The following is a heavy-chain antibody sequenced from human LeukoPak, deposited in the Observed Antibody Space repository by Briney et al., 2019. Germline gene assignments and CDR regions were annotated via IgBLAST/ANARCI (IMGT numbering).Heavy chain of an antibody. CDR2: IYSGDST. V-gene: IGHV3-53*01. CDR3: ARDYAVWWVDP. CDR1: GFTVSSIY. J-gene: IGHJ5*02. D-gene: IGHD3-16*01. Sequence: AVTLSLSCAASGFTVSSIYMIWLRKAPGKGPVGVIVIYSGDSTYYEDSVKSRFTISKDNSKNTLYLQMSSLTAEDTAVYYCARDYAVWWVDPWGQGTLVTVSS.